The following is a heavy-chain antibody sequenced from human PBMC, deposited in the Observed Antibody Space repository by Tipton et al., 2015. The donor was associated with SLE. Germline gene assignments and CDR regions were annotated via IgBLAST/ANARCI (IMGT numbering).Heavy chain of an antibody. D-gene: IGHD4-23*01. CDR2: IYYSGST. CDR3: ARVRRGHGGNSDFDY. J-gene: IGHJ4*02. CDR1: GGSISSYY. Sequence: TLSLTYTVSGGSISSYYWSWIRQPPGKGLEWIGYIYYSGSTNYNPSLKSRVTISVDTSKNQFSLKLSSVTAADTAVYYCARVRRGHGGNSDFDYWGQGTLVTVSS. V-gene: IGHV4-59*12.